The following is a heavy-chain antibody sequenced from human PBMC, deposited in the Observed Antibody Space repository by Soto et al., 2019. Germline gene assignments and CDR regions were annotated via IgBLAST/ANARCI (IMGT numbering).Heavy chain of an antibody. Sequence: EVQLLESGGGLVQPGGSLRLSCAASGFTFSSFAMSWVRQAPGKGLEWVSAIGSRGDSTYYADSVEGRFTISRDNSKNTLYLQMNRLSAEDTAVYYWANDLIYVYNRGRPFDSWGQGTLVTVSS. CDR1: GFTFSSFA. J-gene: IGHJ4*02. D-gene: IGHD6-19*01. CDR2: IGSRGDST. V-gene: IGHV3-23*01. CDR3: ANDLIYVYNRGRPFDS.